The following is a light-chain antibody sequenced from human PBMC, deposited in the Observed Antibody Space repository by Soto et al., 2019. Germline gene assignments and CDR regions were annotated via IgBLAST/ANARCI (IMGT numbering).Light chain of an antibody. CDR2: GAS. J-gene: IGKJ4*01. Sequence: DIRMTQSPSSLSASVGDRVTITCRASQSISIYLNWYQQKPGKAPKLLINGASSLQSGVPSRFSGSGSGADFALTISSLQPEDFATYYCQQSYSTLLTFGGGTKVEIK. V-gene: IGKV1-39*01. CDR3: QQSYSTLLT. CDR1: QSISIY.